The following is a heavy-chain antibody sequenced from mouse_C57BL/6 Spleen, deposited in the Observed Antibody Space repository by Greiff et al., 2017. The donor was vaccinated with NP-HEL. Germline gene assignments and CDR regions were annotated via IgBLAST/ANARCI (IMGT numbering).Heavy chain of an antibody. J-gene: IGHJ3*01. V-gene: IGHV14-2*01. Sequence: VQLQQSGAELVKPGASVKLSCTASGFNIKDYYMHLVKQRTEQGLEWIGRIDPEDGETKYAPKFQGKATITADTSSNTAYLQLSSLTSEDTAVYYCARGGIYYGGFAYWGQGTLVTVSA. CDR2: IDPEDGET. D-gene: IGHD1-1*01. CDR1: GFNIKDYY. CDR3: ARGGIYYGGFAY.